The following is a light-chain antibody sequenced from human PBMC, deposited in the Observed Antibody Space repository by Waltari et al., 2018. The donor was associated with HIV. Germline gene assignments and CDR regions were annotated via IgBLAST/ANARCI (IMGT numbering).Light chain of an antibody. V-gene: IGKV3-15*01. CDR3: QQYATWPLT. J-gene: IGKJ4*01. CDR2: GAF. Sequence: ETVMTQSPATVSVSPGDRVTLSCRASQTVGTSVAWYQQTLGQAPSLLIYVTSGAFTRAAGIPARFSGSGSGTDFTLTISSLESEDFAVYYCQQYATWPLTFGGGTRVAIK. CDR1: QTVGTS.